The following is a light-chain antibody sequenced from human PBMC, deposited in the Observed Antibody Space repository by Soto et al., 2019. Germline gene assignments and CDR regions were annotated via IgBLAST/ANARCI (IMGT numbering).Light chain of an antibody. CDR3: NSYTTTGTLV. CDR2: EVS. Sequence: QLVLTQPASVSGSPGQSITISCTGTSSDVGGYNYVSWYQQHPGKAPKLMIYEVSNRPSGVSNRFSGSKSGNTASLTISGLQAEDEADYYCNSYTTTGTLVFGGGTKLTVL. J-gene: IGLJ3*02. V-gene: IGLV2-14*01. CDR1: SSDVGGYNY.